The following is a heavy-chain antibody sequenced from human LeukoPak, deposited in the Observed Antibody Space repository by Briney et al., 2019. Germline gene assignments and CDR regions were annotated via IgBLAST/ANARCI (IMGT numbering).Heavy chain of an antibody. CDR2: INHSGST. D-gene: IGHD3-22*01. CDR1: GGSISSYY. CDR3: ARDLMYYYDSSGYSAGDY. Sequence: SETLSLTCTVSGGSISSYYWSWIRQPPGKGLEWIGEINHSGSTNYNPSLKSRVTISVDTSKNQFSLKLSSVTAADTAVYYCARDLMYYYDSSGYSAGDYWGQGTLVTVSS. V-gene: IGHV4-34*01. J-gene: IGHJ4*02.